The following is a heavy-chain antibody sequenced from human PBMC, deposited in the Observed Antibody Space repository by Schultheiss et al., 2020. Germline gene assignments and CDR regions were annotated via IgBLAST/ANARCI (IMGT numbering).Heavy chain of an antibody. Sequence: GGSLRLSCAASGFTFSDYIIHWVRQAPGKGLEWVSGLNWNGDTTAYADSVKGRFTISRDNAKNSLYLQMNSLRAEDTAVYYCARVRLGGSYGFDYWGQGTLVTVSS. CDR2: LNWNGDTT. J-gene: IGHJ4*02. CDR1: GFTFSDYI. CDR3: ARVRLGGSYGFDY. V-gene: IGHV3-20*04. D-gene: IGHD1-26*01.